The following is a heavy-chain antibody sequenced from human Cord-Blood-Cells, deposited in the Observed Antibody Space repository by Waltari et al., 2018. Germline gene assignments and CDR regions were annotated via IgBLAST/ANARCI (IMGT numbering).Heavy chain of an antibody. Sequence: QVQLVQSGAEVKKPGSSVKVSCKASGGTFSSYAISWVRQAPGQGLEWMGRIIPILGIANYAQKFQGRVTITADKSTSTAYMELSSLRSEDTAVYYCARDCMSTNGVCYDYWGQGTLVTVSS. CDR1: GGTFSSYA. J-gene: IGHJ4*02. CDR2: IIPILGIA. V-gene: IGHV1-69*09. CDR3: ARDCMSTNGVCYDY. D-gene: IGHD2-8*01.